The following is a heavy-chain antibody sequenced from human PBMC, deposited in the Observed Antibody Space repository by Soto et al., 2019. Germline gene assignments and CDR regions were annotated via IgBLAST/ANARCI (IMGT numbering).Heavy chain of an antibody. CDR2: TYYRSKWYN. D-gene: IGHD3-9*01. Sequence: SETLSLTCAISGDSVSSNSAAWNWIRQSPSRGLEWLGRTYYRSKWYNDYAVSVKSRITINPDTSKNQFSLQLNSVTPEDTAVYYCARAPDYYDILTGYPYNNWFDPWGQGTLVTVSS. J-gene: IGHJ5*02. V-gene: IGHV6-1*01. CDR1: GDSVSSNSAA. CDR3: ARAPDYYDILTGYPYNNWFDP.